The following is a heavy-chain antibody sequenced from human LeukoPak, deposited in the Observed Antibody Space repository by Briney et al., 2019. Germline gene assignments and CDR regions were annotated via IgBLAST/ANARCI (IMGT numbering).Heavy chain of an antibody. J-gene: IGHJ4*02. V-gene: IGHV3-23*01. D-gene: IGHD3/OR15-3a*01. CDR2: ISDSGGST. CDR3: AKRGVVIRVILVGFHKEAYYFES. CDR1: GLTLSNYG. Sequence: GGSLRLSCAVSGLTLSNYGMSWVRQAPGKGLEWVAGISDSGGSTKYADSVKGRFTIARDNRKNTLYLQMNSLRAEDTAVYFCAKRGVVIRVILVGFHKEAYYFESWGQGALDTVSS.